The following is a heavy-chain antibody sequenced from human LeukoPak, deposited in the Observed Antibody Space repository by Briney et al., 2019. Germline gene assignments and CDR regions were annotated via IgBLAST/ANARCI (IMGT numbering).Heavy chain of an antibody. V-gene: IGHV1-18*01. D-gene: IGHD5/OR15-5a*01. J-gene: IGHJ4*02. Sequence: GPSVKVSCKASGYTFTNYGISWVRQAPGQGLEWMGWISAYSGYTHYAQKIQGRVTVTTEASTSTAYMELRSLTSYDTAVYYCARDAVSTTTAGGIDYWGRGTLVTVSS. CDR2: ISAYSGYT. CDR3: ARDAVSTTTAGGIDY. CDR1: GYTFTNYG.